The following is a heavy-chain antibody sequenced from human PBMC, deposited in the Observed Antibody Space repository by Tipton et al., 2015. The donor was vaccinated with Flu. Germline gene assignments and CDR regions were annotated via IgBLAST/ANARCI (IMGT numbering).Heavy chain of an antibody. CDR2: VHNTGTT. V-gene: IGHV4-38-2*01. D-gene: IGHD3-22*01. Sequence: TLSLTCDVFGYSISSGYDWGWVRQSPGKGLEWIGSVHNTGTTFYNPSLRSRITMSIDTSNNHFSLSLSLVTAADTAMYYCGGPSTQDYFDSSITTDAFDVWGQGIMVTVSS. J-gene: IGHJ3*01. CDR1: GYSISSGYD. CDR3: GGPSTQDYFDSSITTDAFDV.